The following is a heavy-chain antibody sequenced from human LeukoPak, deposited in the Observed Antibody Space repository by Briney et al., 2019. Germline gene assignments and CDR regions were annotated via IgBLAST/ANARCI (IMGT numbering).Heavy chain of an antibody. CDR3: ARLPDYYDSSGYETSFDY. CDR1: GGSISSSSYY. CDR2: IYYSGST. V-gene: IGHV4-39*01. J-gene: IGHJ4*02. D-gene: IGHD3-22*01. Sequence: SETLSLTCTVSGGSISSSSYYWGWIRQPPGKGLEWIGSIYYSGSTYYNPSLKSRVTISVDTSKNQFSLKLSSVTAADTAVYYCARLPDYYDSSGYETSFDYWGQGTLVTVSS.